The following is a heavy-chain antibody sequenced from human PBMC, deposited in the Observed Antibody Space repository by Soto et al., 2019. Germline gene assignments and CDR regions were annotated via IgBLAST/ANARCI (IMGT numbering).Heavy chain of an antibody. CDR1: GYTFTRYG. J-gene: IGHJ4*02. CDR3: ASLRRPGTFDY. CDR2: ISAYNGNT. Sequence: GASVKVSCKASGYTFTRYGISWVRQAPGQGLEWMGWISAYNGNTNYAQKLQGRVTMTTDTSTSTAYMELRSLRSDDTAVYYCASLRRPGTFDYWGQGTLVTVSS. V-gene: IGHV1-18*01. D-gene: IGHD1-1*01.